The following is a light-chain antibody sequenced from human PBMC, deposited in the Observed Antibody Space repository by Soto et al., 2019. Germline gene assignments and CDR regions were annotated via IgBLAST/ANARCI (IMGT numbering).Light chain of an antibody. CDR1: QTISSSY. V-gene: IGKV1-39*01. Sequence: DIQMTQSPSSLSASVGDRVTITCRASQTISSSYLNWYQQRPGKAPNLLIYAASSLQSGVPSRFSGSGSGKHFTLTISSLQPEDFATYYCQQTYSTVFTFGPGTKVDIK. J-gene: IGKJ3*01. CDR3: QQTYSTVFT. CDR2: AAS.